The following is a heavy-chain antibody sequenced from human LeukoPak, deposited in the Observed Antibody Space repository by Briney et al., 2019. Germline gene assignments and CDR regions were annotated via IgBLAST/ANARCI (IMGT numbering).Heavy chain of an antibody. Sequence: PGGSLRPSCAASGFTFSNYAMSWVRQAPGKGLEWVSGISGSGGSTYYADSVKGRFTISRDNSKNTLYLQMNSLRAEDTAVYYCAKGVIPAVDYWGQGTLVTVSS. V-gene: IGHV3-23*01. CDR3: AKGVIPAVDY. CDR1: GFTFSNYA. CDR2: ISGSGGST. D-gene: IGHD2-2*01. J-gene: IGHJ4*02.